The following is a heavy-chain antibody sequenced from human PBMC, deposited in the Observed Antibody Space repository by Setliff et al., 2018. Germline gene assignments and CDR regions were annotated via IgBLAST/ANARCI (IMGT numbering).Heavy chain of an antibody. D-gene: IGHD2-21*01. CDR3: ARGLEGEDYFYYMDV. Sequence: SETLSLTCTVSGASITNINYYWGLIRQPPGKGLEWIGSIFYSGRTFYNPSLKSRVTMSVDKSKNQFSLKLTSVTAAGTAVYYCARGLEGEDYFYYMDVWGKGNTVTVSS. CDR2: IFYSGRT. CDR1: GASITNINYY. V-gene: IGHV4-39*07. J-gene: IGHJ6*03.